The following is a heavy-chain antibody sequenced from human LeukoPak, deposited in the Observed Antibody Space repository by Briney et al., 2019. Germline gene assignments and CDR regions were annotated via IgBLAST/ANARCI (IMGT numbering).Heavy chain of an antibody. D-gene: IGHD3-16*02. CDR3: AKGASTFGGVIVDFDY. V-gene: IGHV3-23*01. Sequence: PGGSLRLSCAASGFTFSSYAMSWVRQAPGKGLEWVSAISDSGGSTYYADSVRGRFTISRDNSKNTLYLQMNSLRAEDTAVYYCAKGASTFGGVIVDFDYWGQGTLVTVSS. J-gene: IGHJ4*02. CDR1: GFTFSSYA. CDR2: ISDSGGST.